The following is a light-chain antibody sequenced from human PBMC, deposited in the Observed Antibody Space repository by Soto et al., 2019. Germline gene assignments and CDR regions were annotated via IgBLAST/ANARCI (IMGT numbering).Light chain of an antibody. CDR1: QSVSNNY. CDR2: GAF. Sequence: EIVLTQSPGTLSLSPGERATLSCRASQSVSNNYLAWYQQKPGQAPRLLIYGAFRRATGIPDRFSGSGSGTDFTLTISRLEPEDFAVYYCQQYGSSPPRFTFGPGTKVDIK. CDR3: QQYGSSPPRFT. J-gene: IGKJ3*01. V-gene: IGKV3-20*01.